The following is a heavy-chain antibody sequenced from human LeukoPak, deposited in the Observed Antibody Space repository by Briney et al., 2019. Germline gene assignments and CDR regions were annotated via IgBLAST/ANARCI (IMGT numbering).Heavy chain of an antibody. CDR3: ARDWGQLFFNWFDP. V-gene: IGHV1-2*02. CDR1: GYTFTGYY. CDR2: INPNSGGT. J-gene: IGHJ5*02. D-gene: IGHD2-2*01. Sequence: GASVKVSCKASGYTFTGYYMHWVRQAPGQGLEWMGWINPNSGGTNYAQKFQGRVTMTRDTSISTAYMELSRLRSDDTAVYCCARDWGQLFFNWFDPWGQGTLVTVSS.